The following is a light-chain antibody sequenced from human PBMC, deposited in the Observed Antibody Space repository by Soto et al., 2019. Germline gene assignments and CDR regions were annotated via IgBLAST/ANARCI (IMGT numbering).Light chain of an antibody. Sequence: DIVLTQSPGTLSLSPGERATLSCRASQSVSSNYLAWYQQKPGQAPRLLIYGASTRATGVPDRFSGSGSGTDFTLTISRLEPEDFAVYYCQQYGNFPYTFGQGTKLEIK. CDR3: QQYGNFPYT. J-gene: IGKJ2*01. CDR2: GAS. V-gene: IGKV3-20*01. CDR1: QSVSSNY.